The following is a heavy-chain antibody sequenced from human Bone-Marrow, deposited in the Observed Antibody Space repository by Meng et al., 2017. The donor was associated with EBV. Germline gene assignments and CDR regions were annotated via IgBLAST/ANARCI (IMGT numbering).Heavy chain of an antibody. J-gene: IGHJ4*02. Sequence: LQLRGSGSGLVKPSQTLSLTCAVSGGSISSGDYSWSWIRQPPGKGLEWIGNIYHSGSTFYNSSLNSRVTISVDRSKNQFSLKLTSVTAADTAVYYCARGNTFPEYYFGYWGQGTLVTVSS. CDR3: ARGNTFPEYYFGY. CDR1: GGSISSGDYS. D-gene: IGHD2/OR15-2a*01. V-gene: IGHV4-30-2*01. CDR2: IYHSGST.